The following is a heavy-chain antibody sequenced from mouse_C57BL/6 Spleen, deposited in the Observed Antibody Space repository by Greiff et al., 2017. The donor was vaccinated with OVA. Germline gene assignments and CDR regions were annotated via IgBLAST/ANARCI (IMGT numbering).Heavy chain of an antibody. Sequence: QVQLQQPGAELVMPGASVKLSCKASGYTFTSYWMHWVKQRPGQGLEWIGEIDPSDSYTNYNQKFKGKSTLTVDKSSSPASMQLSSLTSEDSAFYYCARAGADYWGQGTTLTVSS. CDR1: GYTFTSYW. V-gene: IGHV1-69*01. J-gene: IGHJ2*01. CDR2: IDPSDSYT. CDR3: ARAGADY.